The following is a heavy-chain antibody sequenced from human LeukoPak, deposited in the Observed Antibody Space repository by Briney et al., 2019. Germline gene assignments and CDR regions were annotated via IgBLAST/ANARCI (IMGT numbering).Heavy chain of an antibody. D-gene: IGHD7-27*01. CDR3: ARDPETGDRNYYYMDV. J-gene: IGHJ6*03. CDR2: INSGGST. CDR1: GFTVSSNY. V-gene: IGHV3-66*02. Sequence: GGSLRLSCAASGFTVSSNYMNWVRQAPGKGLEWVSVINSGGSTYYADSVKGRFTISRDNSKNTLYLQMNSLRAEDTAVYYCARDPETGDRNYYYMDVWGKGTTVTVSS.